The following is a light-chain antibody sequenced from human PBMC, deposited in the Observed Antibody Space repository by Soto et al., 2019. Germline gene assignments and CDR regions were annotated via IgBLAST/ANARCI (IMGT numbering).Light chain of an antibody. CDR1: QSISNW. CDR3: QQANSFPIT. V-gene: IGKV1-5*01. J-gene: IGKJ5*01. Sequence: DIQMTQSPSTLSASVGARVPITCRASQSISNWLAWYQQKPGKAPKLLIYDASSLESGVPSRFSGSGYGTDFTLTISSLQPEDFATYYCQQANSFPITFGQGTRLEI. CDR2: DAS.